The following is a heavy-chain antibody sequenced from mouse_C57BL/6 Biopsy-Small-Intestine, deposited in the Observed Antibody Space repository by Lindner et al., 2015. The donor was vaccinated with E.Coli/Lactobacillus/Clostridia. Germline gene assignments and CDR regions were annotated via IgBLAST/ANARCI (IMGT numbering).Heavy chain of an antibody. V-gene: IGHV10-3*01. Sequence: VQLQESGGGLVQPKGSLKLSCAASGFTFNTYAMHWVRQAPGKGLEWVARIRSKSNKYATYCADSVKDRITISRDDSQSMLYLQMNNLKTEDTAMYYCVRFYDDYYGGHFDVWGTGTTVTVSS. CDR2: IRSKSNKYAT. CDR1: GFTFNTYA. D-gene: IGHD2-3*01. J-gene: IGHJ1*03. CDR3: VRFYDDYYGGHFDV.